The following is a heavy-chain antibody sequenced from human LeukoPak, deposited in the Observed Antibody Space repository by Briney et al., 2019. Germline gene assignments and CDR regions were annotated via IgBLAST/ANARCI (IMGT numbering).Heavy chain of an antibody. Sequence: SETLSLTCAVYGGSFSGYYWSWIRQPPGKGLEWIGEINHSGSTNYNTSLKCRVTISVDTSKNQFSLKLSSGTAADTAVYYCARVGTIFGVVKRPFDYWGQGTLVTVSS. V-gene: IGHV4-34*01. CDR3: ARVGTIFGVVKRPFDY. D-gene: IGHD3-3*01. J-gene: IGHJ4*02. CDR1: GGSFSGYY. CDR2: INHSGST.